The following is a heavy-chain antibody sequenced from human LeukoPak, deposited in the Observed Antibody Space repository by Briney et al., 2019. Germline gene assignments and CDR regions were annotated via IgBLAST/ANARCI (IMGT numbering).Heavy chain of an antibody. V-gene: IGHV1-2*06. Sequence: ASVKVSCKTSGYTFTDSYIHWVRQAPGQGLEWMGRINPNSGDPNYPQKFQGRVTMARDTSISTAYMEMSSLTSDDTAVYYCARSARHCNNGVCFTDYYIDLWGKGTTVIVSS. CDR1: GYTFTDSY. D-gene: IGHD2-8*01. J-gene: IGHJ6*03. CDR3: ARSARHCNNGVCFTDYYIDL. CDR2: INPNSGDP.